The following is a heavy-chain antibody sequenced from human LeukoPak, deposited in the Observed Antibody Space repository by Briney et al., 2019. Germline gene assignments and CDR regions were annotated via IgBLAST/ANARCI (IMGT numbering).Heavy chain of an antibody. J-gene: IGHJ3*02. V-gene: IGHV3-23*01. D-gene: IGHD3-3*01. CDR1: GFTFSSYA. CDR3: ARDESLGDFWSGYFDAFDI. Sequence: GGSLRLSCAASGFTFSSYAMSWVRQAPGKGLEWVSAISGSGGSTYYADSVKGRFTISRDNAKNSLYLQMNSLRAEDTAVYYCARDESLGDFWSGYFDAFDIWGQGTMVTVSS. CDR2: ISGSGGST.